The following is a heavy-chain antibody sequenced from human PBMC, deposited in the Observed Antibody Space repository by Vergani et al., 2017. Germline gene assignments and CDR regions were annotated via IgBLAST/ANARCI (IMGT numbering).Heavy chain of an antibody. CDR3: AKGDAVTTGYNWFDP. CDR2: ISGSGGST. CDR1: GFTFSSYA. D-gene: IGHD4-17*01. V-gene: IGHV3-23*01. J-gene: IGHJ5*02. Sequence: EVQLLESGGGLVQPGGSLRLSCAASGFTFSSYAMSWVRQAPGQGLEWVSAISGSGGSTYYADSVKGRFTISRDNSKNTLYLQMNSLRAEDTAVYYCAKGDAVTTGYNWFDPWGQGTLVTVSS.